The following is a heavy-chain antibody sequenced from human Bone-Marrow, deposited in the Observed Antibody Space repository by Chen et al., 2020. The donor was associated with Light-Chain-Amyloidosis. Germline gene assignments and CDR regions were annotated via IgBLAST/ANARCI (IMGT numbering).Heavy chain of an antibody. CDR1: GFTFRTSW. J-gene: IGHJ4*02. V-gene: IGHV3-74*01. CDR2: INPDGTRV. CDR3: SREFTGYDDY. D-gene: IGHD5-12*01. Sequence: DVQLLESGVGLVQPGGSLRLSCAASGFTFRTSWMHWVRQAPGKGLVWVSRINPDGTRVDYADSVRGRFTISRDDAKSTVYLQMNSLRAEDTAVYYCSREFTGYDDYWGQGTLVTVSS.